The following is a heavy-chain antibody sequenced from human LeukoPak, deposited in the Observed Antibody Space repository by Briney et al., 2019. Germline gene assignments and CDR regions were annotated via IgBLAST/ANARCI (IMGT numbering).Heavy chain of an antibody. J-gene: IGHJ4*02. D-gene: IGHD1-1*01. V-gene: IGHV3-23*01. CDR1: GFTFSSYG. CDR3: AVNWNLDY. CDR2: ISYSGADT. Sequence: PGGSLRLSCAASGFTFSSYGMSWVRQAPGKGLEWVSSISYSGADTYYADSVKGRFTISRDKSQNSLYLQMSSLRAEDTALYYCAVNWNLDYWGQGTLVTVSS.